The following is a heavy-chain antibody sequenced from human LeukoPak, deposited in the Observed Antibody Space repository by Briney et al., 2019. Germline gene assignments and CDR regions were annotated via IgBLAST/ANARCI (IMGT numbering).Heavy chain of an antibody. D-gene: IGHD4-11*01. Sequence: GGSLRLSCAASGFTFGSYAMSWVRQAPGKGLEWVSTFKTKYNQVYYAESVRGRFTISTGNSKKTVYLQMNSLRAEDTALYYCARSVPDYTRFDYWGQGALVTVSS. CDR1: GFTFGSYA. J-gene: IGHJ4*02. V-gene: IGHV3-23*05. CDR2: FKTKYNQV. CDR3: ARSVPDYTRFDY.